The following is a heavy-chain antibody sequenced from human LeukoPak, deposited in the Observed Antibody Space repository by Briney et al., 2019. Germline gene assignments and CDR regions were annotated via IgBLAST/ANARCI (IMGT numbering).Heavy chain of an antibody. J-gene: IGHJ4*02. D-gene: IGHD3-22*01. CDR1: GFTVSSKY. Sequence: GGSLRLSRAPSGFTVSSKYMSWVRQAPPKGLDWVSFMYSGGRTYYADSVKARFTISRDNSQNTLYLQMNTPRAEDTDVYYCARIDDSTGYEYDYWGQGTLVTVSS. V-gene: IGHV3-53*01. CDR3: ARIDDSTGYEYDY. CDR2: MYSGGRT.